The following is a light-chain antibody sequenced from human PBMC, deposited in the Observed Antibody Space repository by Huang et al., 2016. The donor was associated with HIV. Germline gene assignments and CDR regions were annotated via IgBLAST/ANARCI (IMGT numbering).Light chain of an antibody. CDR1: QSVSSY. Sequence: EIVLTQSPATLSLSPGERATLSCRASQSVSSYLAWYQQKPGQAPRLLIYDASTRATGIPARFSGSVSGTDFTLTISSLEPEDFAVYYCQHRSNWPPWTFGQGTEVEVK. CDR3: QHRSNWPPWT. CDR2: DAS. V-gene: IGKV3-11*01. J-gene: IGKJ1*01.